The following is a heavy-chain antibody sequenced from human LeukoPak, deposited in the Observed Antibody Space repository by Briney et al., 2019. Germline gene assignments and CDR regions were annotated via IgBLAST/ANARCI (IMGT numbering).Heavy chain of an antibody. Sequence: GRSLRLSCAASGFTFSSYGMHWVRQAPGKGLERVAVIWYDGSNKYYADSVKGRFTISRDNSKNTLYLQMNSLRAEDTAVYYCAREAVSSGYRTYYFDYWGQGTLVTVSS. D-gene: IGHD3-22*01. CDR3: AREAVSSGYRTYYFDY. V-gene: IGHV3-33*01. CDR2: IWYDGSNK. CDR1: GFTFSSYG. J-gene: IGHJ4*02.